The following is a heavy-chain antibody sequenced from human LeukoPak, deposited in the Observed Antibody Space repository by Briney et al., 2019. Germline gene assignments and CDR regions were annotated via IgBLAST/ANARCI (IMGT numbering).Heavy chain of an antibody. J-gene: IGHJ4*02. V-gene: IGHV3-53*01. CDR1: GFAVGSNY. CDR3: ARRPGN. D-gene: IGHD1-14*01. Sequence: PGGSLRLSCVASGFAVGSNYMSWVRQAPGEGLEWVSLIYSGGAIRHADSVKGRFTISRDSSKNTLFLQMNDLTVEDTARYYCARRPGNWGQGILVTVSS. CDR2: IYSGGAI.